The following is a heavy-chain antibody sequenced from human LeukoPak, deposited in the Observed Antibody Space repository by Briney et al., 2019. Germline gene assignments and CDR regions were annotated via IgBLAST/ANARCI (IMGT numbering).Heavy chain of an antibody. CDR1: GGTFSSCA. CDR3: AKSHSSGWYYYFDY. CDR2: IIPIFGTA. J-gene: IGHJ4*02. D-gene: IGHD6-19*01. Sequence: SVKVSCKASGGTFSSCAISWVRQAPGQGLEWMGGIIPIFGTANYAQKFQGRVTITADESTSTAYMELSSLRSEDAAVYYCAKSHSSGWYYYFDYWGQGTLVTVSS. V-gene: IGHV1-69*01.